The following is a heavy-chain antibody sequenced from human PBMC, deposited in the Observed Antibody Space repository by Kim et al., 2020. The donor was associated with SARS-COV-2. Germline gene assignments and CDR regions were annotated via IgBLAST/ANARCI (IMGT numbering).Heavy chain of an antibody. CDR1: GYTFTSYG. CDR3: ARERVIVVVPAATVYYYYGMDV. CDR2: ISAYNGNT. V-gene: IGHV1-18*01. D-gene: IGHD2-2*01. Sequence: ASVKVSCKASGYTFTSYGISWVRQAPGQGLEWMGWISAYNGNTNYAQKLQGRVTMTTDTSTSTAYMELRSLRSDDTAVYYCARERVIVVVPAATVYYYYGMDVWGQGTTVTVSS. J-gene: IGHJ6*02.